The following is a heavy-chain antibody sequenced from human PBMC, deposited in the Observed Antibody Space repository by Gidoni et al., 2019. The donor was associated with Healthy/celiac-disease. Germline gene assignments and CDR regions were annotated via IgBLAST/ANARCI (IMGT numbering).Heavy chain of an antibody. CDR1: GFTFSSYA. D-gene: IGHD5-12*01. V-gene: IGHV3-23*01. J-gene: IGHJ4*02. CDR2: ISGSGGST. Sequence: SCAASGFTFSSYAMRWVRQAPGKGLGWVSAISGSGGSTYYADSGKGRFTISRDNSKNTLYLQMNSLRAEDTAVEYCAKGEEMATSATGGFDYWGQGTLVTVSS. CDR3: AKGEEMATSATGGFDY.